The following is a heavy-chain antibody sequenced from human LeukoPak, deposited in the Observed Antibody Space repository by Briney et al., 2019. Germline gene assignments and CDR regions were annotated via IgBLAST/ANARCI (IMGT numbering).Heavy chain of an antibody. D-gene: IGHD3-3*01. Sequence: PGGSLRLSCAASGFTFSSYTMNWVRQAPGKGLERVSYISTSSSTIYYADSVKGRFTISRDNAKNSLYLQLNSLRAEDTAVYYCARGYDFWSGFDSWGQGTLVTVSS. J-gene: IGHJ4*02. V-gene: IGHV3-48*01. CDR3: ARGYDFWSGFDS. CDR2: ISTSSSTI. CDR1: GFTFSSYT.